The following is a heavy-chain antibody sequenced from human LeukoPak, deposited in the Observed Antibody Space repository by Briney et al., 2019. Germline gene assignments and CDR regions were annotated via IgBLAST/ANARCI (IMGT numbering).Heavy chain of an antibody. CDR1: GYTFTSYG. J-gene: IGHJ5*02. CDR2: ISAYNGNT. V-gene: IGHV1-18*01. D-gene: IGHD2-2*01. Sequence: ASVKVSCKASGYTFTSYGISWVRQAPGQGLEWMGWISAYNGNTNYAQKLQGGVAMTTDTSTSTAYMELRSLRSDDTAVYYCARVSRVIVVVPAATRGWFDPWGQGTLVTVSS. CDR3: ARVSRVIVVVPAATRGWFDP.